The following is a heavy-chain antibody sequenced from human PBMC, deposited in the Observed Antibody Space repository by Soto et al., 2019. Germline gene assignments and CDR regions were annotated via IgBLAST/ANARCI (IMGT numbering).Heavy chain of an antibody. Sequence: ASVKVSCKASGYTFTGHYIHWVRQAPEQGPEWMGEIGPESGATRYAQKFQGRVTMTRDMSITTVYMELNNLSPDDTAVYYCGRGRSGKIGVFYWGKGTPVTVSS. V-gene: IGHV1-2*02. CDR3: GRGRSGKIGVFY. CDR2: IGPESGAT. D-gene: IGHD5-12*01. CDR1: GYTFTGHY. J-gene: IGHJ4*02.